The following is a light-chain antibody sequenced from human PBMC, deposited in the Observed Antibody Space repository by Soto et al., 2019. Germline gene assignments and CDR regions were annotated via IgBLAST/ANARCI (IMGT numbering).Light chain of an antibody. CDR3: QQYGSSPLT. J-gene: IGKJ1*01. V-gene: IGKV3-20*01. Sequence: MVLSRSPGTLSMYPGERATLSCRASQSVSSSYLAWYQQKPGQAPRLLIYGASSRATGIPDRFSGSGSGTDFTLTISRLEPEDFAVYYCQQYGSSPLTFGQGTKVDIK. CDR2: GAS. CDR1: QSVSSSY.